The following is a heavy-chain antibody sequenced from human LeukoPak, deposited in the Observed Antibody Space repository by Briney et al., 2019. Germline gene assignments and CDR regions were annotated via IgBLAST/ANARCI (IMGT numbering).Heavy chain of an antibody. CDR2: IKQDGSEK. CDR1: GFTFSSYW. D-gene: IGHD3-22*01. CDR3: ARGKRGYYEGPDY. J-gene: IGHJ4*02. Sequence: PGGSLRLSCAASGFTFSSYWMSWVRQAPGKVLEWVANIKQDGSEKYYVDSVKGRFTISRDNAKNSLYLQINSLRAEDTAVYYCARGKRGYYEGPDYWGQGTLVTVSS. V-gene: IGHV3-7*03.